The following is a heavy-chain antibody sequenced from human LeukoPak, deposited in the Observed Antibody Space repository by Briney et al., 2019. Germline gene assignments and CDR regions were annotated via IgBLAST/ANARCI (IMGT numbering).Heavy chain of an antibody. V-gene: IGHV4-4*07. CDR2: IYSSGSS. CDR1: GGSISSYW. J-gene: IGHJ4*02. CDR3: ARDSADILTGFFEQ. Sequence: SETLSLTCTVSGGSISSYWWSWIRQPAGKGVEWIGRIYSSGSSNYNFALESRVTISVDKLKNQFSLKLSSVTAADTAVYYCARDSADILTGFFEQWGQGTLVTVSS. D-gene: IGHD3-9*01.